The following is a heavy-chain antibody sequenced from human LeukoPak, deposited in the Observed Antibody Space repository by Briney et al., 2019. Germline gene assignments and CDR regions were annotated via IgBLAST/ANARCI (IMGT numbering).Heavy chain of an antibody. D-gene: IGHD2-21*01. CDR3: ARRFVVGTAFDI. Sequence: SETLSLTCTVSGGSISSYYWSWIRQPPGKGLEWIGYIYYSGSTTYNPSLKSRVTISVDTSKNQFSLKLSSVTAADTAVYYCARRFVVGTAFDIWGQGTMVTVSS. V-gene: IGHV4-59*08. J-gene: IGHJ3*02. CDR2: IYYSGST. CDR1: GGSISSYY.